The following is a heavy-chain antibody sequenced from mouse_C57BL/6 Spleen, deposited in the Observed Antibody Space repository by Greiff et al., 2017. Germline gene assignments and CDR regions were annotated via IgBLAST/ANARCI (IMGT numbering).Heavy chain of an antibody. D-gene: IGHD2-10*01. Sequence: QVQLQQPGAELVMPGASVKLSCKASGYTFTSYWMHWVKQRPGQGLEWIGEIDPSDSYTNYNQKFKGKSTLTVDKSSSTAYMQLSSLTSEDSAVYYCALLDYFDYWGQGTTLTVSS. CDR2: IDPSDSYT. J-gene: IGHJ2*01. CDR3: ALLDYFDY. V-gene: IGHV1-69*01. CDR1: GYTFTSYW.